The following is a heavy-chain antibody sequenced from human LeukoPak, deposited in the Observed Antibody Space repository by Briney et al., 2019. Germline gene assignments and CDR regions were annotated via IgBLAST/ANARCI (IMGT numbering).Heavy chain of an antibody. Sequence: PGGSLRLSCAASGFTFSSYAMSWVRQAPGKGLEWVSAISGSGGSTYYADSVKGRFTISRDNSKNTLYLQMNSLRAEDTAVYYCARDKYSSSARVRGDYYYYMDVWGKGTTVTVSS. CDR1: GFTFSSYA. V-gene: IGHV3-23*01. CDR3: ARDKYSSSARVRGDYYYYMDV. J-gene: IGHJ6*03. CDR2: ISGSGGST. D-gene: IGHD6-6*01.